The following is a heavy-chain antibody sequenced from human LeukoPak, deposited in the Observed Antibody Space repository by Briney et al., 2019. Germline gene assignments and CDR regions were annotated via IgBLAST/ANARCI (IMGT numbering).Heavy chain of an antibody. CDR1: GFTFSSYS. D-gene: IGHD2-8*01. Sequence: PGGSLRLSCAASGFTFSSYSMNWVRQAPGKGLEWVSSISSSSSYIYYADSVKGRFTISRDNAKNSLYLQMNSLRAEDTAVYYCVRVYCTNGVCYNGPFDYWGQGTLVTVSS. V-gene: IGHV3-21*01. J-gene: IGHJ4*02. CDR2: ISSSSSYI. CDR3: VRVYCTNGVCYNGPFDY.